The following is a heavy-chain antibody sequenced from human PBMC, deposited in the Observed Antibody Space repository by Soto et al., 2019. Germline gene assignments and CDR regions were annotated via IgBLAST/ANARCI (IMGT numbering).Heavy chain of an antibody. CDR2: MQPSSGRT. D-gene: IGHD6-6*01. Sequence: QVQLVQSGAEVREPGASVKVSCKASGYSFTGLDINWVRQTTGQGLEWMGWMQPSSGRTGYAQKFQGRVTMTRDTSINTAYMELRSLRSDDTAVYYCVRQRHSSSPRPFRFDPWGQGTLVTVSS. CDR1: GYSFTGLD. V-gene: IGHV1-8*01. J-gene: IGHJ5*02. CDR3: VRQRHSSSPRPFRFDP.